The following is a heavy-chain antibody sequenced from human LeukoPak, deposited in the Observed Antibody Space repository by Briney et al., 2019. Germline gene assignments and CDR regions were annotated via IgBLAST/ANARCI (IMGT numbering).Heavy chain of an antibody. CDR2: IFWNGGNI. CDR1: GFTFDDHA. J-gene: IGHJ3*02. D-gene: IGHD3-10*01. Sequence: GGSLRLSCAASGFTFDDHAMHWVRQVPGKGLEWVSGIFWNGGNIRYADSVKGRFTISRDNAKNSLYLQMNSLRGEDTALYYCAKDVVVRGAQWDGFDIWGQGTMVTVSS. V-gene: IGHV3-9*01. CDR3: AKDVVVRGAQWDGFDI.